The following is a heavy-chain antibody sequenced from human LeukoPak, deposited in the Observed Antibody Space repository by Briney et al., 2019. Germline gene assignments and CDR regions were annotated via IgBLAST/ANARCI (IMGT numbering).Heavy chain of an antibody. CDR2: ITGTGKTI. J-gene: IGHJ4*02. Sequence: GGSLRLSCAASGFTFSDYYMSWIRQAPGRGLEWVSYITGTGKTIYYADSVKGRFTISRDNVGNSLYLQMNSLRAEDTAVYYCARERYFDYWGQGTLVTVSS. CDR1: GFTFSDYY. V-gene: IGHV3-11*01. CDR3: ARERYFDY.